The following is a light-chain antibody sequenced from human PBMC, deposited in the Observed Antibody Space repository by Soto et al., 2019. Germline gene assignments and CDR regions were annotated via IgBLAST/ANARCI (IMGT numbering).Light chain of an antibody. CDR1: QSISSW. Sequence: DIQMTQSPSTLSASVGDRVTITCRASQSISSWLAWYQQKPGKAPKLLIYDASNRATGIPARFSGSGSATDFTLTISSLEPEDFAIYYCQQRYNWPLTFGQGTKVDIK. CDR2: DAS. V-gene: IGKV1-5*01. CDR3: QQRYNWPLT. J-gene: IGKJ1*01.